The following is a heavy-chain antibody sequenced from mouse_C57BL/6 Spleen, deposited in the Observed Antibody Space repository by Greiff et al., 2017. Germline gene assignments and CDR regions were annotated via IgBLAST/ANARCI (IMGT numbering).Heavy chain of an antibody. V-gene: IGHV1-18*01. CDR2: INPNNGGT. CDR3: ARRGYYGSSYGFDY. Sequence: EVQLQQSGPELVKPGASVKIPCKASGYTFTDYNMDWVKQSHGKSLEWIGDINPNNGGTIYNQKFKGKATLTVDKSSSTAYMQLSSLTSEDSAVYYCARRGYYGSSYGFDYWGQGTTLTVSS. CDR1: GYTFTDYN. J-gene: IGHJ2*01. D-gene: IGHD1-1*01.